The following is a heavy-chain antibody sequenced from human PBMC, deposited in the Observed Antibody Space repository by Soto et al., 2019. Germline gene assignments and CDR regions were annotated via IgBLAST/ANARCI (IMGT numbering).Heavy chain of an antibody. D-gene: IGHD6-19*01. CDR2: IWYDGSNK. CDR1: GFTFSSYG. Sequence: QVQLVESGGGVVQPGRSLRLSCAASGFTFSSYGMHWVRQAPGKGLEWVAVIWYDGSNKYYADSVKGRFTISRDSSKNTLYLQMNSLRAEDTAVYYCARASGWYHYYFDYWGQGTLVTVSS. CDR3: ARASGWYHYYFDY. J-gene: IGHJ4*02. V-gene: IGHV3-33*01.